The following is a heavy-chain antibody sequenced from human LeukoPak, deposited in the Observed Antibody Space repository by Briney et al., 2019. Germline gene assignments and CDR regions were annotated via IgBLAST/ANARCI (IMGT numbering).Heavy chain of an antibody. CDR3: ARDPGGDSSGWQPIDYYFDY. D-gene: IGHD6-19*01. V-gene: IGHV3-48*03. CDR2: ISSSGSTI. Sequence: GGSLRLSCAASGFTFSSYEMNWVRQAPGKGLEWASYISSSGSTIYYADSVKGRFTISRDNAKNSLYLQMNSLRAEDTAVYYCARDPGGDSSGWQPIDYYFDYWGQGALVTVPS. CDR1: GFTFSSYE. J-gene: IGHJ4*02.